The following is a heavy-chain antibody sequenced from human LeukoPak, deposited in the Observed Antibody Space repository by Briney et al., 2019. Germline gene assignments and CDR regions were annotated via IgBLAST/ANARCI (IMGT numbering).Heavy chain of an antibody. D-gene: IGHD5-18*01. V-gene: IGHV3-74*01. J-gene: IGHJ4*02. CDR1: GFTISSHW. CDR2: INSDGSSI. CDR3: ARENTTMVESSRLDS. Sequence: PGGSLRLSCAASGFTISSHWMHWVRQGPGMGLVWVSRINSDGSSINYGDSVKGRFTISRDNAKNTLYLQMNCLRAEDTAVYYSARENTTMVESSRLDSWGQGTLVTVSS.